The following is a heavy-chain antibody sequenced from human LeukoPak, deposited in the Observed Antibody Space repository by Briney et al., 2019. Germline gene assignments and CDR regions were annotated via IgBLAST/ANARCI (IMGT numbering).Heavy chain of an antibody. CDR3: ARFVVSGYYYYMDV. CDR2: IRYDGSNK. J-gene: IGHJ6*03. D-gene: IGHD3-10*01. CDR1: GFTFSSYG. Sequence: GGSLRLSCAASGFTFSSYGMHWVRQAPGKGLEWVAFIRYDGSNKYYADSVKGRFTISRDNSKNTLYLQMNSLRAEDTAVYYCARFVVSGYYYYMDVWGKGTTVTVSS. V-gene: IGHV3-30*02.